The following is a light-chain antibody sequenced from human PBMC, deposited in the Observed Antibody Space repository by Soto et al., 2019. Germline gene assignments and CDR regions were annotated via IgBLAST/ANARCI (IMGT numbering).Light chain of an antibody. CDR1: GSDIGAYNY. CDR2: EAT. Sequence: QSVLTQPASVSGSPGQAITISCSGTGSDIGAYNYVSCYQHHPGKAPQLMIYEATDRPSGVSNRFSGSKSGNTASLTISGLQAEDEADYYCSSYATSATGVFGGGTKLTVL. CDR3: SSYATSATGV. J-gene: IGLJ3*02. V-gene: IGLV2-14*01.